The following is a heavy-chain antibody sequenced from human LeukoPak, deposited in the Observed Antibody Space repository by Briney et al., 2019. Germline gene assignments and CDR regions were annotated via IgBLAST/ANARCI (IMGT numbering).Heavy chain of an antibody. D-gene: IGHD5-24*01. CDR1: GGSISSYY. CDR3: TRSGTDGYNAFDY. V-gene: IGHV4-59*01. CDR2: IYYSGST. J-gene: IGHJ4*02. Sequence: SETLSLTCTVSGGSISSYYWSWIRQPPGKGLEWIGYIYYSGSTNYNPSLKSRVTISVDTSKNQFSLKLSSVTAADTAVYYCTRSGTDGYNAFDYWGQGTLVTVSS.